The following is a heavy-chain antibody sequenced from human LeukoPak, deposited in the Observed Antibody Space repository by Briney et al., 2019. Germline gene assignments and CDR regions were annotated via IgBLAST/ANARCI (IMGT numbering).Heavy chain of an antibody. CDR2: IWYDGSNK. J-gene: IGHJ4*02. CDR3: AKQRSEVPVAAANY. D-gene: IGHD2-2*01. V-gene: IGHV3-33*06. Sequence: GGSLRLSCAASGFTFSSYGMHWVRQAPGKGLEWVAVIWYDGSNKYYADSVKGRSTISRDNSKNTLYLQMNSLRVEDTAVYYCAKQRSEVPVAAANYWGQGSLVTVSS. CDR1: GFTFSSYG.